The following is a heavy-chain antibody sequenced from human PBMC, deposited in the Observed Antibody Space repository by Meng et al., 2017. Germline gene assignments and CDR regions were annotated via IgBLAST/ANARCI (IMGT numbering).Heavy chain of an antibody. Sequence: QLWHSGAEVKKPGASVKVSCKASGYTFTDYYLHWGRQAPGQGLEWMGWINPHSGGTYFAQNFQGRVTLTSDTSISTAYMELSRLRSDDTAMYYCARRVAVAGNTSRVRWFDPWGQGTLVTVSS. J-gene: IGHJ5*02. V-gene: IGHV1-2*02. CDR3: ARRVAVAGNTSRVRWFDP. D-gene: IGHD6-19*01. CDR1: GYTFTDYY. CDR2: INPHSGGT.